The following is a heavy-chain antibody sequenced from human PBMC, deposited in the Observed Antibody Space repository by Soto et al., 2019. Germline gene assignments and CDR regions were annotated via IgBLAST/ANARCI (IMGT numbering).Heavy chain of an antibody. CDR1: GGSITSIGYS. J-gene: IGHJ6*02. CDR3: ARELLMLRGAGGMDX. V-gene: IGHV4-30-2*01. D-gene: IGHD3-16*01. CDR2: IYHTGTT. Sequence: PSDTLSLTCAVSGGSITSIGYSWTWIRQPLGKGLELIGYIYHTGTTYYNPSLKSRLTISLDRSKNHFSLKLTSVTAADTAVYFCARELLMLRGAGGMDXWGQGTTVTVS.